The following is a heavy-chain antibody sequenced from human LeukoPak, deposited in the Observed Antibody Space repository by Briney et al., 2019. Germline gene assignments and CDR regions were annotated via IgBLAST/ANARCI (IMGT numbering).Heavy chain of an antibody. Sequence: QPGGSLRLSCAASGFTFSNYEMNWVRQAPGKGLEWISHISNFGDIIHYADSVEGRFTISRDNAKNSLYLQMDSLRAEDTAVYYCAKDATAVGTVYMDVWGKGTTVTISS. V-gene: IGHV3-48*03. CDR1: GFTFSNYE. D-gene: IGHD4-17*01. CDR2: ISNFGDII. CDR3: AKDATAVGTVYMDV. J-gene: IGHJ6*03.